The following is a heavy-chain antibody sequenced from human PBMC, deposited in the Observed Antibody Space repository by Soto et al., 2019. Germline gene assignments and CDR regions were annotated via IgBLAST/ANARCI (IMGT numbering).Heavy chain of an antibody. J-gene: IGHJ4*02. V-gene: IGHV4-61*01. CDR3: ARTPSGFDY. CDR1: GDSVSSGSYY. CDR2: IYYSGST. Sequence: SETLSLTCTVSGDSVSSGSYYWSWIRQPPGKGLEWIGYIYYSGSTNYNPSLKSRVTISVDTSKNQFSLKLSSVTAADTAVYYCARTPSGFDYWGQGTLVTVSS. D-gene: IGHD2-15*01.